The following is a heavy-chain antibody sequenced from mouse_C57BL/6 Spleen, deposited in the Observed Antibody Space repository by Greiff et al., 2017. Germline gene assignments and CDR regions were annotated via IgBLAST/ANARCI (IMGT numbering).Heavy chain of an antibody. J-gene: IGHJ4*01. D-gene: IGHD1-1*01. CDR2: IYPGSGNT. CDR3: ARSFITTVVPMDY. V-gene: IGHV1-76*01. Sequence: QVQLQQSGAELVRPGASVKLSCKASGYTFTDYYINWVKQRPGQGLEWIARIYPGSGNTYYNEKFKGKATLTAEKSSSTAYMQLSSLISEDSAVYFCARSFITTVVPMDYWGQGTSVTVSS. CDR1: GYTFTDYY.